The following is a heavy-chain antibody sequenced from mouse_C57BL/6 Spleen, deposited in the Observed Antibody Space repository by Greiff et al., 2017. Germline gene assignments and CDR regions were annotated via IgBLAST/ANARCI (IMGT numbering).Heavy chain of an antibody. V-gene: IGHV1-50*01. Sequence: QVQLKQPGAELVKPGASVKLSCKASGYTFTSYWMQWVKQRPGQGLEWIGEIDPSDSYTNYNQKFKGKATLTVDTSSSTAYMQLSSLTSEDSAVYYCATRGISTTVVAYYFDYWGQGTTLTVSS. J-gene: IGHJ2*01. D-gene: IGHD1-1*01. CDR2: IDPSDSYT. CDR1: GYTFTSYW. CDR3: ATRGISTTVVAYYFDY.